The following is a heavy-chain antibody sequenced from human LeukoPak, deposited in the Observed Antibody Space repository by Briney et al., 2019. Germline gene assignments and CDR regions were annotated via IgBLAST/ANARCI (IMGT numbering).Heavy chain of an antibody. Sequence: PGGSLRLSCAASGFTFSTYRMNWVRQAPGKGLEWVSSISSSSSYIYYADSVKGRFTITRDNAKNSLYLQMNSLRAEDTALYYCARLRTTGTFDYWGQGTLVTVSS. CDR1: GFTFSTYR. CDR2: ISSSSSYI. D-gene: IGHD1-1*01. CDR3: ARLRTTGTFDY. V-gene: IGHV3-21*01. J-gene: IGHJ4*02.